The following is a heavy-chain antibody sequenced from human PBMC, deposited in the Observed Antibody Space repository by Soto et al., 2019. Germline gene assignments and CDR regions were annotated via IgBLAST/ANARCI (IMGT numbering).Heavy chain of an antibody. J-gene: IGHJ6*03. V-gene: IGHV1-69*02. CDR2: IIPILGIA. CDR1: GGTFSSYT. D-gene: IGHD6-13*01. CDR3: ARGPLNIAAAAYYYYYYMDV. Sequence: ASVKVSCKASGGTFSSYTISWVRQAPGQGLEWMGRIIPILGIANYAQKFQGRVTITADKSTSTAYMELSSLRSEDTAVYYCARGPLNIAAAAYYYYYYMDVWGKGTTVTVSS.